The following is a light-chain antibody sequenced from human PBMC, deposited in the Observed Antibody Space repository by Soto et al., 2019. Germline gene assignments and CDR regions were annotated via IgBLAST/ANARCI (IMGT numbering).Light chain of an antibody. CDR3: QHSYVTPWT. J-gene: IGKJ1*01. CDR2: AAS. CDR1: QFIDDF. Sequence: EIQVTQAASSLAASVGDRVTITFRASQFIDDFLNWFQQRPGKAPKLLIYAASSLQSGVPSRFSGSASGTDFTLSITNLQPEDFATYYCQHSYVTPWTFGQGTKVDIK. V-gene: IGKV1-39*01.